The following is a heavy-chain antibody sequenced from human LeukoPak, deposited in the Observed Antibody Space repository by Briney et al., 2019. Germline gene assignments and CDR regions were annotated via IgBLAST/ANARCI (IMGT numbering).Heavy chain of an antibody. D-gene: IGHD6-6*01. J-gene: IGHJ6*03. CDR1: GGSISSGSYY. CDR3: ASYSSSEGYYYMDV. Sequence: PSQTLSLTCTVSGGSISSGSYYWSWIRQPAGKGLEWIGRIYTSGSTNYNPSLKSRVTISVDTSKNQFSLKLSSVTAADTAAYYCASYSSSEGYYYMDVWGKGTTVTVSS. V-gene: IGHV4-61*02. CDR2: IYTSGST.